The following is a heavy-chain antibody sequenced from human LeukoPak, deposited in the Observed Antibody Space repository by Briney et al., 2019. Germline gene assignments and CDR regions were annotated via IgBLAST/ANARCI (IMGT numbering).Heavy chain of an antibody. CDR2: INHSGST. V-gene: IGHV4-34*01. CDR3: ARDHSSGYYFGYTNYGMDV. J-gene: IGHJ6*02. D-gene: IGHD3-22*01. CDR1: GGSFSGYY. Sequence: PSQTLSLTCAVYGGSFSGYYWSWIRQPPGKGLEWIGEINHSGSTNYNPSLKSRVTISVDTSKNQFSLKLSSVTAADTAVYYCARDHSSGYYFGYTNYGMDVWGQGTTVTVSS.